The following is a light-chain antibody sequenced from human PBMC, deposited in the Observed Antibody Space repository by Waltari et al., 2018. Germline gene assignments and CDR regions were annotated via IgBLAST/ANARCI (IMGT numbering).Light chain of an antibody. CDR3: QPADSSGTFP. CDR1: ALPKQY. V-gene: IGLV3-25*03. CDR2: KDS. Sequence: SYELTQPPSVSVSPGQTARITCSGDALPKQYAYWYQQKPGQAPVLVIYKDSERPSGIPERFSGSSSGTTVTLTISGVQAEDEADYYCQPADSSGTFPFGGGTKLTVL. J-gene: IGLJ2*01.